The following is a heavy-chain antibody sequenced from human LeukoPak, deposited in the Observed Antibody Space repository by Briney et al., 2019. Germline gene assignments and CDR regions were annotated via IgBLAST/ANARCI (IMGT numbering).Heavy chain of an antibody. CDR2: ISYDGSNK. CDR1: GFTFSSYA. J-gene: IGHJ4*02. Sequence: GRSLRLSCAASGFTFSSYAMHWVRQAPGKGLEWVAVISYDGSNKYYADSVKGRFTISRDNSKNTLYLQMSSLRAEDTAVYYCARADGDYGYWGQGTLVTVSS. D-gene: IGHD4-17*01. V-gene: IGHV3-30*04. CDR3: ARADGDYGY.